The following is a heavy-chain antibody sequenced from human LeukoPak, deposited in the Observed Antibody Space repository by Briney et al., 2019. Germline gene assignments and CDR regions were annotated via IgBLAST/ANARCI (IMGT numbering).Heavy chain of an antibody. V-gene: IGHV3-74*01. D-gene: IGHD1-26*01. J-gene: IGHJ4*02. CDR3: AREAGTYLWYFDY. Sequence: PGGSLRLSCAASGFTFSTYWMHWVRQAPGKGLVWVSHIQSDGSSTTYADSVKGRFTISRDNAKNSLYLQMNSLRAEDTAVYYCAREAGTYLWYFDYWGQGTLVTVSS. CDR1: GFTFSTYW. CDR2: IQSDGSST.